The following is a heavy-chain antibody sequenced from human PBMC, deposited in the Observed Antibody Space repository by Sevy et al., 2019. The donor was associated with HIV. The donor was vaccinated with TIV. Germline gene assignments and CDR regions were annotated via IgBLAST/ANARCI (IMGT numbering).Heavy chain of an antibody. CDR2: ISYDGNYK. J-gene: IGHJ4*02. D-gene: IGHD2-8*01. CDR3: ARVAVEYCNNDCYHRFDY. Sequence: GGSLRLSCVASGFTFPIYSVLWVRQAPGKGLEWLTLISYDGNYKYYADSVKGRFTISRDNSNNILYQQMSSLRVEDTALYFCARVAVEYCNNDCYHRFDYWGLGTLVTVSS. CDR1: GFTFPIYS. V-gene: IGHV3-30*04.